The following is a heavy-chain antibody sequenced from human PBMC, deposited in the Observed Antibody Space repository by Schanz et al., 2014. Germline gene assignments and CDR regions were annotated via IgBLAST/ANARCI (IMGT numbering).Heavy chain of an antibody. CDR1: GFTFSNFA. D-gene: IGHD3-22*01. CDR3: ARDPYNYDSSGYFVY. J-gene: IGHJ4*02. V-gene: IGHV3-23*04. Sequence: VQLVESGGGVVQPGRSLRLSCAASGFTFSNFAIHWVRQAPGKGLEWVSFISASGDSTSYADSVKGRFTISRDNAKNSLYLQMNSLRAEDTAVYYCARDPYNYDSSGYFVYWGQGTLVTVSS. CDR2: ISASGDST.